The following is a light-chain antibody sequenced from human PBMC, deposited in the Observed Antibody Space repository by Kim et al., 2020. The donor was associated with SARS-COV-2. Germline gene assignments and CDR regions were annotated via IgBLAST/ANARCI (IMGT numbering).Light chain of an antibody. CDR2: GAS. J-gene: IGKJ4*01. CDR3: QQYGSSPLT. V-gene: IGKV3-20*01. Sequence: LSPGERATLSCSASQSVSNSFLALYQQKPGQAPSLLIYGASSRATGIPDRFSGSGSGTDFTFSISRLEPEDFAVYYCQQYGSSPLTFGRGTKVDI. CDR1: QSVSNSF.